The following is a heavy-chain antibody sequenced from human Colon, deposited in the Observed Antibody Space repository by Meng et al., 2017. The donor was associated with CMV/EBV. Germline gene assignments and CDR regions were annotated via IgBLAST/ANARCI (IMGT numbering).Heavy chain of an antibody. CDR1: GYTFSDYY. CDR2: IDPNSGGT. D-gene: IGHD3/OR15-3a*01. V-gene: IGHV1-2*02. J-gene: IGHJ4*02. CDR3: ARSEFWNSFYKHIDFDS. Sequence: ASVKVSCKTSGYTFSDYYIHWVRQAPGQGLEWMGWIDPNSGGTKYPQTFQGRVTMTSDTSMTTAYLELSSLGSDDTAIYYCARSEFWNSFYKHIDFDSWGQGTLVTVSS.